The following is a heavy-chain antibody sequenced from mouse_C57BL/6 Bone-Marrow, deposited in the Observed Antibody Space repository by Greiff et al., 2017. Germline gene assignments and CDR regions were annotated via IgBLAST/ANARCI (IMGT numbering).Heavy chain of an antibody. CDR3: ARKSYYYVSPYFDY. D-gene: IGHD1-1*01. V-gene: IGHV1-72*01. J-gene: IGHJ2*01. CDR2: IDPNSGGT. Sequence: QVQLQQPGAELVKPGASVKLSCKASGYTFTSYWMHWVKQRPGRGLEWIGRIDPNSGGTKYNKKFKSKATLTVDKPSSKAYMQLSSLTSDDSAVYYGARKSYYYVSPYFDYWGQGTTLTVSS. CDR1: GYTFTSYW.